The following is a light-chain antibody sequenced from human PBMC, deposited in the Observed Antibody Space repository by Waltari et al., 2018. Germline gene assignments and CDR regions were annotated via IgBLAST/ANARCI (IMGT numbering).Light chain of an antibody. J-gene: IGKJ4*02. Sequence: DVQMTQSPSSLSASVGDRVTITCRASQGINNYLIWYPQKPGNTPKSLIYDASTLQSGVPSRFSGSGSGTDFTLTISSLQPEDFATYYCQQYYSYPLTFGGGTKVEIK. V-gene: IGKV1-16*01. CDR3: QQYYSYPLT. CDR1: QGINNY. CDR2: DAS.